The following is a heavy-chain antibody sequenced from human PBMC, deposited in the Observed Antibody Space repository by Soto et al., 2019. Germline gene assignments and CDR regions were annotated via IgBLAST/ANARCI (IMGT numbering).Heavy chain of an antibody. D-gene: IGHD2-21*02. CDR2: IYYSGRT. V-gene: IGHV4-39*01. Sequence: SATPSLTRIVSGESISSSCNNWGWIRQPPGTVLELLGSIYYSGRTYYNPSFKSRVTISIDTSKNQCSLKLSSVTDTETAVYYCARQRTTVVTQAYFDHWGQGALVTVSS. CDR3: ARQRTTVVTQAYFDH. J-gene: IGHJ4*02. CDR1: GESISSSCNN.